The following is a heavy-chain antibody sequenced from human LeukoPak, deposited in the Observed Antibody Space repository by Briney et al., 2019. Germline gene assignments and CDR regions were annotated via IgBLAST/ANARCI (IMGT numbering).Heavy chain of an antibody. D-gene: IGHD3-22*01. Sequence: SETLSLTCTVSGGSISSYYWSWIRQPPGKGLEWMGYIYYSGSTNYNPSLKSRVTISVDTSKNQFSLKLSSVTAADTAVYYCARDRIDYYDSSGYYSNWFDPWGQGTLVTVSS. V-gene: IGHV4-59*01. CDR1: GGSISSYY. CDR2: IYYSGST. J-gene: IGHJ5*02. CDR3: ARDRIDYYDSSGYYSNWFDP.